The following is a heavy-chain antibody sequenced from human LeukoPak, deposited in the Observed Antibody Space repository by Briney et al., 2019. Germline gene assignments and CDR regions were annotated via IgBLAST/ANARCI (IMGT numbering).Heavy chain of an antibody. D-gene: IGHD1-26*01. Sequence: ASVQVSCQASGYAFTSYYMHWVRQAPGQGLEWMGIINPSGGSTSYAQKFQGRVTMTRDTSTSTVYMELSSLRSEDTAVYYCARDRDGSYYSDYWGQGTLVTVSS. CDR1: GYAFTSYY. CDR3: ARDRDGSYYSDY. V-gene: IGHV1-46*01. CDR2: INPSGGST. J-gene: IGHJ4*02.